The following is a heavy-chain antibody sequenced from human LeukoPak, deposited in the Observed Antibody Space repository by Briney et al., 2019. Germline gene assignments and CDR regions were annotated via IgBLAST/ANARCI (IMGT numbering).Heavy chain of an antibody. J-gene: IGHJ4*02. CDR3: ARGTTRMASFGY. D-gene: IGHD5-12*01. CDR2: INHSGST. V-gene: IGHV4-34*01. CDR1: GGSFSGYY. Sequence: SETLSLTCAVYGGSFSGYYWSWIRQPPGKGPEWIGEINHSGSTNYNPSLKSRVTISVDTSKNQFSLKLSSVTAADTAVYYCARGTTRMASFGYWGQGTLVTVSS.